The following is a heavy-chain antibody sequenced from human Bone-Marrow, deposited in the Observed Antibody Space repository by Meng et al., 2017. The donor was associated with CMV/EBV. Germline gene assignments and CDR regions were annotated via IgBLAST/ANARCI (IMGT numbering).Heavy chain of an antibody. J-gene: IGHJ4*02. V-gene: IGHV3-7*01. Sequence: GGSLRLSCAASGFTFSSYWMSWVRQAPGKGLEWVANIKQDGSEKYYVDSVKGRFTISRDNAKNSLYLQMNSLRAEDTAVYYCAREPSCSSTSCYPFDYWGQGTLVTVSS. D-gene: IGHD2-2*01. CDR2: IKQDGSEK. CDR3: AREPSCSSTSCYPFDY. CDR1: GFTFSSYW.